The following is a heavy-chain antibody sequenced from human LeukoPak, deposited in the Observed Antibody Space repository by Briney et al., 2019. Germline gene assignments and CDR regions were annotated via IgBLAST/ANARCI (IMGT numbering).Heavy chain of an antibody. J-gene: IGHJ3*02. V-gene: IGHV4-4*07. CDR2: IYTSGST. Sequence: PSETLSLTCTVSGGSISSYYWSWIRQPAGKGLEWIGRIYTSGSTNYNPSLKSRVTMSVDTSKNQFSLKLSPVTAADTAVYYCARDTYYYGSGRSAFDIWGQGTMVTVSS. D-gene: IGHD3-10*01. CDR3: ARDTYYYGSGRSAFDI. CDR1: GGSISSYY.